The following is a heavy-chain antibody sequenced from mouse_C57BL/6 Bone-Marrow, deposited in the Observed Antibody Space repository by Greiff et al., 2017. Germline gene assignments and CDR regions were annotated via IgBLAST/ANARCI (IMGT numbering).Heavy chain of an antibody. Sequence: EVQLQESGAELVRPGASVKLSCTASGFNIKDDYMHWVKQRPEQGLEWIGWIDPENGDTEYASKFQGKATITADTSSNTAYLQLSSLTSEYTAVYYCTTFYGSSYAGFAYWGQGTLVTVSA. V-gene: IGHV14-4*01. J-gene: IGHJ3*01. CDR1: GFNIKDDY. D-gene: IGHD1-1*01. CDR3: TTFYGSSYAGFAY. CDR2: IDPENGDT.